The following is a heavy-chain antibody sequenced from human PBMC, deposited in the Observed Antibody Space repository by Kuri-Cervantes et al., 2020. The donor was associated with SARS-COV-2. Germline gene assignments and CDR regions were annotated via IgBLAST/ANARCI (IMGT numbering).Heavy chain of an antibody. CDR2: ITDDGGST. J-gene: IGHJ4*02. V-gene: IGHV3-23*01. CDR1: GITFSSYA. D-gene: IGHD3-10*01. Sequence: GGSLRLSCAASGITFSSYAMSWVRQAPGKGLEWVSAITDDGGSTYHADSVKGRFTISRDNSKTTLYLQMNSLRAEDTAVYYCAKGPSESFGYWGQGTLVTVSS. CDR3: AKGPSESFGY.